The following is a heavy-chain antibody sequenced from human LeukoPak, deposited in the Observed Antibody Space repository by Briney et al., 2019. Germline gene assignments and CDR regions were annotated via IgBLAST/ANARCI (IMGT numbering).Heavy chain of an antibody. D-gene: IGHD6-6*01. V-gene: IGHV4-34*01. CDR3: ARARRHLLNWFDP. CDR1: GGSFSGYY. CDR2: INHSGST. Sequence: PSETLSLTCAVYGGSFSGYYWSWIRQPPGKGLEWIGEINHSGSTNYNPSLKSRVTISVDTSKNQFSLKLSSVTAADTAVYYCARARRHLLNWFDPWGQGTLVTVSS. J-gene: IGHJ5*02.